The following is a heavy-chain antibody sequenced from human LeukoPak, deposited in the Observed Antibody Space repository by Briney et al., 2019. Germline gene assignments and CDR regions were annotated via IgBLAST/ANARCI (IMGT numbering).Heavy chain of an antibody. CDR1: GFTFSSYE. V-gene: IGHV3-48*03. J-gene: IGHJ2*01. Sequence: GGSLRLSCAASGFTFSSYEMNWVRQAPGKGLEWVSYISCSGSTIYYADSVKGRFTISRDNAKNSLYLQMNSLRAEDTAVYYCARDEEHIAALGRYFDLWGRGTLVTVSS. CDR2: ISCSGSTI. CDR3: ARDEEHIAALGRYFDL. D-gene: IGHD6-6*01.